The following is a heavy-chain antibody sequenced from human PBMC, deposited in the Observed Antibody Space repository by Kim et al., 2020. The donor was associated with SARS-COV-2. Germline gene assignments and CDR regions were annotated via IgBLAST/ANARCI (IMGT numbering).Heavy chain of an antibody. D-gene: IGHD6-19*01. CDR3: ARGADSGGWYTMDY. Sequence: NPSLKSRVTISVDRSKNQFSLKLRSVTAADTAVYYCARGADSGGWYTMDYWGQGTLVTVSS. J-gene: IGHJ4*02. V-gene: IGHV4-59*09.